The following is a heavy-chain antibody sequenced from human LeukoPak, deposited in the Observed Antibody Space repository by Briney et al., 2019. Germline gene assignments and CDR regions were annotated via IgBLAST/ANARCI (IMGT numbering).Heavy chain of an antibody. Sequence: ASVKVSCKASGYAFTSYYMHWVRQAPGQGLEWMGIINPSGGSTSYAQKFQGRVTMTRDVSTSTVYMELSSLRSEDTAVYYCARDLDTAMVHYYMDVWGKGTTVTVSS. V-gene: IGHV1-46*01. D-gene: IGHD5-18*01. CDR1: GYAFTSYY. CDR2: INPSGGST. J-gene: IGHJ6*03. CDR3: ARDLDTAMVHYYMDV.